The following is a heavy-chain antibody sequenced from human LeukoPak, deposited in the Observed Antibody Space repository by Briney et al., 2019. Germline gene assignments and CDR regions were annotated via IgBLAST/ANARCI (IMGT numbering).Heavy chain of an antibody. CDR1: GGSFSVYY. CDR2: INHSGST. V-gene: IGHV4-34*01. Sequence: TSETLSLTCAVYGGSFSVYYWSWSRQPPARGLDLIGEINHSGSTNYNPSLKSRVTISVDTSKNQFSLKLSSVTAADTAVYYCARRRAMGLYYFDYWGQGTLVTVSS. J-gene: IGHJ4*02. CDR3: ARRRAMGLYYFDY. D-gene: IGHD5-18*01.